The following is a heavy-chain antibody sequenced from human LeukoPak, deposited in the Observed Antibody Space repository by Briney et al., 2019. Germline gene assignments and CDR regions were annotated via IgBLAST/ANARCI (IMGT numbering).Heavy chain of an antibody. CDR2: INHSGST. Sequence: NPSETLSLTCAVYGGSFSGYYWSWIRQPPGKGLEWIGEINHSGSTNYNPSLKSRVTISVDTSKNQFSLKLSSVTAADTAVYYCARGLRSADAFDIWSQGTMVTVSS. J-gene: IGHJ3*02. V-gene: IGHV4-34*01. CDR3: ARGLRSADAFDI. CDR1: GGSFSGYY.